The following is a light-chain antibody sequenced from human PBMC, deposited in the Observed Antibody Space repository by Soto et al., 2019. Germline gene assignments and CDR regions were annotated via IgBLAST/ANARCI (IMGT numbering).Light chain of an antibody. Sequence: EIVLTQSPGTLSLSPGERATLSCRASQSVSSRLAWYQQRPGQAPRLLISGASSRATGIPDRYSGSGSGTDFTLTISRQEPEDFALYYCQHYAHNSPITFGQGTKLDIK. CDR1: QSVSSR. CDR2: GAS. V-gene: IGKV3-20*01. CDR3: QHYAHNSPIT. J-gene: IGKJ5*01.